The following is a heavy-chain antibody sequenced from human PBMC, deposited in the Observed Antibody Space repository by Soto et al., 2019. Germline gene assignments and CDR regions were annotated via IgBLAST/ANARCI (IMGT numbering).Heavy chain of an antibody. CDR3: TRPGEDPDCSSTSCYRGVDY. J-gene: IGHJ4*02. Sequence: GGSLRLSCAASGFTFSGSAMHWVRQASGKGLEWVGRIRSKANSYATAYAASVKGRFTISRDDSKNTAYLQMNSLKTEDTAVYYCTRPGEDPDCSSTSCYRGVDYWGQGTLVTVSS. D-gene: IGHD2-2*01. V-gene: IGHV3-73*01. CDR2: IRSKANSYAT. CDR1: GFTFSGSA.